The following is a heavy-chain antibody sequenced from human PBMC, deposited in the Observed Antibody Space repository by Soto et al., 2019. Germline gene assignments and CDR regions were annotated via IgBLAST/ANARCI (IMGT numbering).Heavy chain of an antibody. Sequence: QVQLVESGGGVVQPGRSLRLSCAASGFTFSSYAMHWVRQAPGKGLEWVAVISYAGSNKYYADSVKGRFTISRDNSKNQLYLQMTSLRAEDTDVYYCARDPYSYGPKFGYFDYWGQGTLVTVSS. D-gene: IGHD5-18*01. CDR2: ISYAGSNK. V-gene: IGHV3-30-3*01. CDR3: ARDPYSYGPKFGYFDY. CDR1: GFTFSSYA. J-gene: IGHJ4*02.